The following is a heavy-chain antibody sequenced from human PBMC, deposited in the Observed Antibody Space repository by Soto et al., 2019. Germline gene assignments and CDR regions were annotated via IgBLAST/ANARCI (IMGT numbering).Heavy chain of an antibody. CDR3: AKGSGSYRYYFDY. D-gene: IGHD1-26*01. CDR1: GFTFDDYS. CDR2: ISWNSGSI. Sequence: EVQLVESGGGLVQPGRSLRLSCAASGFTFDDYSMHWVRQAPGKGLEWVSGISWNSGSIGYADSVKGRFTISRDNAKNSLYLQMNSLRAEDTALYYCAKGSGSYRYYFDYWGQGTLVTVSS. V-gene: IGHV3-9*01. J-gene: IGHJ4*02.